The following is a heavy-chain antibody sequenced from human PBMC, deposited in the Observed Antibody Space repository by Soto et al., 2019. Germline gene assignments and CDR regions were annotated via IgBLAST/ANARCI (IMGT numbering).Heavy chain of an antibody. V-gene: IGHV1-8*01. CDR1: GYTFTSYE. D-gene: IGHD2-15*01. CDR3: ARGIKSGAYSRWFDP. Sequence: QVQLVQSGAEVKKPGASVKVSCKASGYTFTSYEINWVRQATGQGLEYLGWMNPNSGKTAYVQKLQGRVTMTWDTSITTAYIELSSLRSEDTAVYFCARGIKSGAYSRWFDPWGQGTLVTVSS. CDR2: MNPNSGKT. J-gene: IGHJ5*02.